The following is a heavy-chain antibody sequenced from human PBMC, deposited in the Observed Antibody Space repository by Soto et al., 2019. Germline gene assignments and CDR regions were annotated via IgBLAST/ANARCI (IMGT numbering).Heavy chain of an antibody. V-gene: IGHV1-2*02. CDR3: AREKITIFGVVIIDYYYYGMDV. J-gene: IGHJ6*02. D-gene: IGHD3-3*01. CDR1: GYTFTGYY. CDR2: INPNSGGT. Sequence: ASVKVSCKASGYTFTGYYMHWVRQAPGQGLEWMGWINPNSGGTNYAQKFQGRVTMTRDTSISTAYMELSRLRSDDTAVYYCAREKITIFGVVIIDYYYYGMDVWGQRTTVTVSS.